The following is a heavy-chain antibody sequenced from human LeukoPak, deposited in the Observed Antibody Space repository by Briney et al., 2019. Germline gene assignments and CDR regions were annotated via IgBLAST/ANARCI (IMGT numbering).Heavy chain of an antibody. J-gene: IGHJ4*02. CDR3: ARDKGDYYDSSGYSVDY. CDR1: GFTFSSYW. D-gene: IGHD3-22*01. Sequence: AGGSLRLSCAASGFTFSSYWMHWVRQAPGKGLVWVSRINSDGSSTSYADSVKGRFTISRDNAKNTLYLQMNSLRAEDTAVYYCARDKGDYYDSSGYSVDYWGQGTLVTVSS. V-gene: IGHV3-74*01. CDR2: INSDGSST.